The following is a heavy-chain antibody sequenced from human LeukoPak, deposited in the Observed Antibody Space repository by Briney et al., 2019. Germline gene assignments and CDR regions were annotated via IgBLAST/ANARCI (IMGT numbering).Heavy chain of an antibody. Sequence: ASVKVSFKASGYTFTSYGISWVRQAPGQGLEWMGWISAYNDNTYYAQRVQGRVTMTTDMYTTTAYMELKSLRYDDTAVYYCARGCKIQLWYPLCYWGQGTLVTVSS. CDR3: ARGCKIQLWYPLCY. D-gene: IGHD5-18*01. V-gene: IGHV1-18*04. CDR1: GYTFTSYG. CDR2: ISAYNDNT. J-gene: IGHJ4*02.